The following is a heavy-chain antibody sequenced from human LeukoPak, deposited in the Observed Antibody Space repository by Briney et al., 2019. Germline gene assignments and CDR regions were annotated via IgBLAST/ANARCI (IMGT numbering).Heavy chain of an antibody. V-gene: IGHV3-53*01. D-gene: IGHD4-23*01. CDR1: GFTVSGSY. CDR3: ARRGDGGRSFDY. Sequence: GGSLRLSCAASGFTVSGSYMNWVRQAPGKGLEWVSLIYSGGNTYYADSLKGRFTISRDISKNTLYLQMNGLKAEDTAVYYCARRGDGGRSFDYWGQGTLVTVSS. CDR2: IYSGGNT. J-gene: IGHJ4*02.